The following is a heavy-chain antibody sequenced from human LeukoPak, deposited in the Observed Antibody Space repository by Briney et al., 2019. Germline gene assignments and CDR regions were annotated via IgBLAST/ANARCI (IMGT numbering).Heavy chain of an antibody. J-gene: IGHJ4*02. D-gene: IGHD3-9*01. CDR3: ARVVGWFDWLILTGPYYFDY. CDR1: GFTFSSYW. V-gene: IGHV3-7*01. CDR2: IKQDGSEK. Sequence: QTGGSLRLSCAASGFTFSSYWMSWVRQAPGKGLEWVANIKQDGSEKYYVDSVKGRFTISRDNAKNSLYLQMNSLRAEDTAVYYCARVVGWFDWLILTGPYYFDYWGQGTLVTVSS.